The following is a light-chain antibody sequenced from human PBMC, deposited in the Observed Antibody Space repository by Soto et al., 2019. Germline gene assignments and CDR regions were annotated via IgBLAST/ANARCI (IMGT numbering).Light chain of an antibody. V-gene: IGKV1-39*01. CDR2: AAS. CDR1: QSISSY. J-gene: IGKJ2*01. Sequence: DIQMTQSPSSLSASVGDRVTITCRASQSISSYLNWYQQKPGKPPKLLIYAASSLQTRVPSRFSGSGSGTDFTLTISRLQPEDFATYYCQQSYSTPYTFGQGTKLEIK. CDR3: QQSYSTPYT.